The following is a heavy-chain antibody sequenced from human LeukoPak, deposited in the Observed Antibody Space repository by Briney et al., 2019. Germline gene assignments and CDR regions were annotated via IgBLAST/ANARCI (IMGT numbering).Heavy chain of an antibody. Sequence: GRSLRHSCAASGFTFSSYGMHWVRQAPGKGLEWVAVISYDGSNKYYADSVKGRFTISRDNSKNTLYLQMNSLRAEDTAVYYCAKAAGSYSGALDYWGQGTLVTVSS. CDR2: ISYDGSNK. CDR3: AKAAGSYSGALDY. V-gene: IGHV3-30*18. D-gene: IGHD5-12*01. CDR1: GFTFSSYG. J-gene: IGHJ4*02.